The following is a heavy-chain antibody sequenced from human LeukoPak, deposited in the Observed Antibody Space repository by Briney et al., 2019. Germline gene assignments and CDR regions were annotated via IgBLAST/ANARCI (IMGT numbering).Heavy chain of an antibody. CDR2: ISGSGGST. D-gene: IGHD6-19*01. Sequence: GGSLRLSCAASGFTVSSNYMSWVRQAPGKGLEWVSAISGSGGSTYYADSVKGRFTISRDNSKNTLYLQMNSLRAEDTAVYYCAKRLAVAGHPSFDYWGQGTLVTVSS. CDR3: AKRLAVAGHPSFDY. V-gene: IGHV3-23*01. CDR1: GFTVSSNY. J-gene: IGHJ4*02.